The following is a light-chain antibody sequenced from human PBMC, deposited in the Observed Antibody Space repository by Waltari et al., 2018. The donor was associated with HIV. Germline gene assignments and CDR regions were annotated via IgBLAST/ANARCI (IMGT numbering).Light chain of an antibody. CDR1: SMTVGAYHY. Sequence: SALTQPRSVSESPGQSVTSSCTGTSMTVGAYHYFPWYQQHPGRAPKFIIYNVSERPSGVPDRFSGSKSGNTASLTISGLQAEDEADYYCSSYAGTSNFVLFGGGTKLTVL. CDR3: SSYAGTSNFVL. CDR2: NVS. V-gene: IGLV2-11*01. J-gene: IGLJ2*01.